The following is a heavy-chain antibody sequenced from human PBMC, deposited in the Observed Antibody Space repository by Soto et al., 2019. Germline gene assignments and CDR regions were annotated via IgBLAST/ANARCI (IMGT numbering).Heavy chain of an antibody. V-gene: IGHV1-69*06. J-gene: IGHJ1*01. D-gene: IGHD3-22*01. CDR3: ARDPGDDSSCYYYFGQYFQH. Sequence: QVQLVQSGAEVKKPGSSVKVSCKASGGTFSSYAISWVRQAPGQGLEWMGGILPIFGTANYAQKFQGRVTITADKSTSAAYMERSSLRSEDTAVYCCARDPGDDSSCYYYFGQYFQHWGRGALVAVSS. CDR2: ILPIFGTA. CDR1: GGTFSSYA.